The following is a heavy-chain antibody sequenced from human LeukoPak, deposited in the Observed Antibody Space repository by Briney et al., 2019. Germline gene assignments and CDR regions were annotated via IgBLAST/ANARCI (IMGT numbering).Heavy chain of an antibody. CDR3: ARNDYGSGLFDY. Sequence: SETLSLTCTVSGGSISSYYWSWIRQPAGKGLEWIGRIYSSGSTNYNPSLKSRVTISVDTSKNQFSLKLSSVTAADTAVYYCARNDYGSGLFDYWGQGTLVTVSS. J-gene: IGHJ4*02. CDR2: IYSSGST. V-gene: IGHV4-4*07. D-gene: IGHD3-10*01. CDR1: GGSISSYY.